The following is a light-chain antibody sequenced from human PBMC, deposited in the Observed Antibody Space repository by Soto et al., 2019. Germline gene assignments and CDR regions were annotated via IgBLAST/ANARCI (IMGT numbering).Light chain of an antibody. CDR1: QSFRGL. J-gene: IGKJ5*01. Sequence: EVALTQSPVTLSLSPGERATLSCRASQSFRGLLAWYQQKPGQAPRLLILDAYNSATGIPPRFSGSGSGTDFTLTISSLEPEDSAVYYCQQRHMWPIPFGQGTRLEIK. V-gene: IGKV3-11*01. CDR3: QQRHMWPIP. CDR2: DAY.